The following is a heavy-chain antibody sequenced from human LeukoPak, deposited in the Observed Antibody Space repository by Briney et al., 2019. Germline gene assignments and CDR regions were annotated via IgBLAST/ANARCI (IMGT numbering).Heavy chain of an antibody. D-gene: IGHD3-3*01. Sequence: PGGSLRLSCAASGFTFSSYSMNWVRQAPGKGLEWVSYISSISSTIYYADSVKGRFTISRDDAKNSLCLQMNSLRAEDTAVYYCARGSYYDFWSGYYTLGGYFDYWGQGTLVTVSS. J-gene: IGHJ4*02. CDR3: ARGSYYDFWSGYYTLGGYFDY. CDR2: ISSISSTI. V-gene: IGHV3-48*01. CDR1: GFTFSSYS.